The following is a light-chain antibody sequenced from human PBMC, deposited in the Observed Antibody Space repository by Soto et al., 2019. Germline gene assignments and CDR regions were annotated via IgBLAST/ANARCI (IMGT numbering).Light chain of an antibody. CDR3: SSYTTGNTEV. V-gene: IGLV2-14*03. Sequence: QSALTQPASVSGSPGQSISISCIGTSSDVGAFNYVSWYQHHPGKAPQLIIYDVTSRPSGVSNRFSASKSGNTASLTISGLQAEDEADYYCSSYTTGNTEVFGTGTKLTVL. CDR2: DVT. CDR1: SSDVGAFNY. J-gene: IGLJ1*01.